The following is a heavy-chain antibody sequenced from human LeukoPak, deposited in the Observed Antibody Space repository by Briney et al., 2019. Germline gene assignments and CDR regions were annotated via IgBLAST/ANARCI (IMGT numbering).Heavy chain of an antibody. J-gene: IGHJ6*03. V-gene: IGHV3-21*01. CDR3: ARGRGDCSGGNCPFSSYMDV. Sequence: GGSLRLSCAASGFTFGTYSMNWVRQAPGKGLEWVSSISSSSYIYYTDSVKGRFTISRDNAKNSLYLQMNSLGAEDTAVYYCARGRGDCSGGNCPFSSYMDVWGKGTTVTVS. CDR2: ISSSSYI. CDR1: GFTFGTYS. D-gene: IGHD2-15*01.